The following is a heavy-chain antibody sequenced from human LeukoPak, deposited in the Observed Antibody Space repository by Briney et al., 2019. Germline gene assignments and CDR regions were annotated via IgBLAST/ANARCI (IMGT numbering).Heavy chain of an antibody. CDR2: IHYSGST. J-gene: IGHJ4*02. D-gene: IGHD2-15*01. V-gene: IGHV4-59*08. CDR1: GGSISSYY. CDR3: VRRVAATWLDY. Sequence: SETLSLTCTVSGGSISSYYWSWIRQPPGKGLGWIGYIHYSGSTNFNPSLKSRVSMSVDTSKRQFSLKLSSVIAADTAVYYCVRRVAATWLDYWGQGTLVTVSS.